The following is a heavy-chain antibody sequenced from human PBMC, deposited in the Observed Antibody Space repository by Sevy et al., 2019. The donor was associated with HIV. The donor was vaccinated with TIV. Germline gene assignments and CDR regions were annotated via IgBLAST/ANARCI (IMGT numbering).Heavy chain of an antibody. CDR3: ARNPGSYRFDY. V-gene: IGHV3-74*01. CDR2: ISTDGSAT. CDR1: GFTFSTYW. Sequence: GGSLRLSCAASGFTFSTYWMHWVRQAPGKGLVWVSRISTDGSATSYAHSVKGRFTISRDNAKNTLYLQMNSLRAEDTAVYYCARNPGSYRFDYWGQGTLVTVSS. J-gene: IGHJ4*02. D-gene: IGHD1-26*01.